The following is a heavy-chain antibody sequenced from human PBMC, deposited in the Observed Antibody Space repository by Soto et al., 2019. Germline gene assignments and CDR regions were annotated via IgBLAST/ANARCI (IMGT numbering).Heavy chain of an antibody. CDR1: GYTFSSYA. CDR3: AKAPLSIAAADIRYFDY. D-gene: IGHD6-13*01. J-gene: IGHJ4*02. V-gene: IGHV3-23*01. CDR2: ISGSGGST. Sequence: QPGGSLRLSCAASGYTFSSYAMSWVRQAPGKGLEWVSAISGSGGSTYYADSVKGRFTISRDNPKNTLYLQMNSLRAEDTAVYYCAKAPLSIAAADIRYFDYWGQGTLVTVSS.